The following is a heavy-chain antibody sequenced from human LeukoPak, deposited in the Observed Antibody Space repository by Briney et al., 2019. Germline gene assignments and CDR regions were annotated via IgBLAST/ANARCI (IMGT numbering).Heavy chain of an antibody. CDR1: GGTFSSYA. J-gene: IGHJ3*02. Sequence: GASVKVSCKASGGTFSSYAISWVRQAPGQGLEWMGGIIPIFGTANYAQKFQGRVTITADKSTSTAYMEPSSLRSEDTAVYYCASGTDMDRRFDIWGQGTMVTVSS. CDR2: IIPIFGTA. CDR3: ASGTDMDRRFDI. D-gene: IGHD1-26*01. V-gene: IGHV1-69*06.